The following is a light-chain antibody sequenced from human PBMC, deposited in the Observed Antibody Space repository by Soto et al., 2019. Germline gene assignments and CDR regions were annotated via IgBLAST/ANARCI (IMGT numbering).Light chain of an antibody. CDR3: AAWDDSLNGRV. J-gene: IGLJ3*02. Sequence: QLVLTQPPSASGTPGQRVTISCSGSSSNIGSNTVNWYQQLPGTAPKLLIYSNNQRPSGVPDQFSGSKSGTSASLAISGLQSEDEADYYCAAWDDSLNGRVFGGGTKLTVL. CDR1: SSNIGSNT. V-gene: IGLV1-44*01. CDR2: SNN.